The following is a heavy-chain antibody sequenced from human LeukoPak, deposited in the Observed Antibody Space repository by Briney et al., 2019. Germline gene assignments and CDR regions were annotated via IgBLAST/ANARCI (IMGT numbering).Heavy chain of an antibody. J-gene: IGHJ4*02. V-gene: IGHV4-59*12. CDR2: IYYSGST. CDR1: GGSISSYY. D-gene: IGHD3-10*01. Sequence: SETLSLTCTVSGGSISSYYWSWIRQPPGKGLEWIGYIYYSGSTNYNPSLKSRVTISVDTSKNQFSLKLSSVTAADTAVYYCARGLPPPRLLWFGKSHTQFDYWGQGTLVTVSS. CDR3: ARGLPPPRLLWFGKSHTQFDY.